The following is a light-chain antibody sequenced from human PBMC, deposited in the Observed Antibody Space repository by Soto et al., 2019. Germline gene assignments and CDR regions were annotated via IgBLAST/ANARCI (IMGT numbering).Light chain of an antibody. J-gene: IGLJ1*01. CDR2: GNS. CDR3: QSYDSSLSGSDV. Sequence: QSVLTQPPSVSGAPGQRVTISCTGSSSNIGAGYDVHWYQQLPGTAPKLLIYGNSNRPSGAPDRFSGSKSGTSASLAITGLQAEDEADYYCQSYDSSLSGSDVFGTGTKVTVL. CDR1: SSNIGAGYD. V-gene: IGLV1-40*01.